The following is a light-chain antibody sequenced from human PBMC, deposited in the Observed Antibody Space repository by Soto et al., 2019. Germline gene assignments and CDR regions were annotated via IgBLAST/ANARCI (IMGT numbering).Light chain of an antibody. CDR3: QQYGSSPLWT. J-gene: IGKJ1*01. Sequence: EIVLTQSPGTLSFSPGERATLSCRASQSVSSSYLAWYQQKPGQAPRLLIYGASSRATGIPDRFSGSGSGTDFTLTISTLEPEDFAVYYCQQYGSSPLWTFGQGTKVDIK. V-gene: IGKV3-20*01. CDR1: QSVSSSY. CDR2: GAS.